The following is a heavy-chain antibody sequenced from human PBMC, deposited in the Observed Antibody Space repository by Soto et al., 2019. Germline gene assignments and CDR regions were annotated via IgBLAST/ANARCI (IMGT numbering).Heavy chain of an antibody. J-gene: IGHJ5*02. CDR2: INAANGDT. Sequence: ASVKVSCKASGYTFTSYGIHWVRQAPGQRLEWMGWINAANGDTKYSPKFQGRVTITRDTSASTAYLELSSLRSEDTAVYYCVRRHVSATGIDWFDPWGQGTLVTVSS. CDR1: GYTFTSYG. CDR3: VRRHVSATGIDWFDP. D-gene: IGHD6-13*01. V-gene: IGHV1-3*01.